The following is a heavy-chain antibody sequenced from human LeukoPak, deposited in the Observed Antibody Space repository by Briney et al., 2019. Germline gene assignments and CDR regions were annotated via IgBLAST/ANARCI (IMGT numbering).Heavy chain of an antibody. Sequence: GGSLRLSCAASGFTVSSNYITWVRQAPGKGLEWVSVIYSGGTTYYADSVKGRFIISRDNSKNTLYLQMNSLRAEDTAVYYCASSVGDSRSSNWFDPWGQGTLVTVSS. J-gene: IGHJ5*02. V-gene: IGHV3-66*01. D-gene: IGHD6-6*01. CDR3: ASSVGDSRSSNWFDP. CDR2: IYSGGTT. CDR1: GFTVSSNY.